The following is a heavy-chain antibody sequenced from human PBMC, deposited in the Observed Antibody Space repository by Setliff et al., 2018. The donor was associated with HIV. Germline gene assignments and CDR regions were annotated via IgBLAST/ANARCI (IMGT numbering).Heavy chain of an antibody. J-gene: IGHJ4*02. CDR3: ARGGPDYYDYPYFDS. V-gene: IGHV4-59*10. D-gene: IGHD3-22*01. CDR2: IYASGST. CDR1: GGSFSGYY. Sequence: SETLSLTCAVYGGSFSGYYWSWIRQPAGKGLEWIGHIYASGSTNYNPSLKSRVTMSVDTSKNQFSLKLNSLIAADTAVYFCARGGPDYYDYPYFDSWGQGTLVTVSS.